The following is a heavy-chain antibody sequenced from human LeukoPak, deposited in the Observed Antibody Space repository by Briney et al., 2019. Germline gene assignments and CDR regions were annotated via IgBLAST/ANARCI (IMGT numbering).Heavy chain of an antibody. J-gene: IGHJ2*01. Sequence: GGSLGLSCVASGFTFRTYGMSWVRQAPGKGLEWVANIKKDGSEKYYVDSVKGRFTISRDNAKSSLYSEMHSLRVEDTAVYYCARAWTNYWSLIRFFDLWGRGTLVTVSS. CDR2: IKKDGSEK. D-gene: IGHD1-1*01. CDR3: ARAWTNYWSLIRFFDL. V-gene: IGHV3-7*01. CDR1: GFTFRTYG.